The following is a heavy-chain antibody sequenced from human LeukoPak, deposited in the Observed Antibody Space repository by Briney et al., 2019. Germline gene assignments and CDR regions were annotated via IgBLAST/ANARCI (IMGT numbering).Heavy chain of an antibody. V-gene: IGHV4-34*01. CDR1: GGPFNGFY. J-gene: IGHJ4*02. CDR3: ARGGSYPTSNDY. Sequence: SETLSLTCATYGGPFNGFYWSWIRQPPGKGLEWIGEINHSGTTNYNPSLESRVTISADTSKSQFSLKLSSVTAADTAVYYCARGGSYPTSNDYWGRGTLVTVSS. CDR2: INHSGTT. D-gene: IGHD3-10*01.